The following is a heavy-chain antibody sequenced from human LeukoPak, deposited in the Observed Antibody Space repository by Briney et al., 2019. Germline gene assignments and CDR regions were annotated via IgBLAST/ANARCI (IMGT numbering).Heavy chain of an antibody. CDR3: AREPYGGNPNFDY. CDR1: GGTFSSYA. J-gene: IGHJ4*02. D-gene: IGHD4-23*01. V-gene: IGHV1-69*05. CDR2: IIPIFGTA. Sequence: SVKVSCKASGGTFSSYAISWVRQAPGLGLEWMGRIIPIFGTANYAQKFQGRVTITTDESTSTAYMELSSLRSEDTAVYYCAREPYGGNPNFDYWGQGTLVTVSS.